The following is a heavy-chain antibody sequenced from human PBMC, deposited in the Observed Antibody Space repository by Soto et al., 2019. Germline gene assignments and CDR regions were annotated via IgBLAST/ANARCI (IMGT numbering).Heavy chain of an antibody. CDR1: GGSISSYY. J-gene: IGHJ4*02. CDR2: IYFSGST. D-gene: IGHD2-2*01. V-gene: IGHV4-59*01. CDR3: ARSRRDANHFDAAIDY. Sequence: QVQLQESGPGLVKPSETLSLTCTVSGGSISSYYWGWIRQPPGKGLEWIGYIYFSGSTSYSPSLSTRVTLSVDTSKNHVSLRVRSVTAADTAVYYCARSRRDANHFDAAIDYWGQGTLVTVSS.